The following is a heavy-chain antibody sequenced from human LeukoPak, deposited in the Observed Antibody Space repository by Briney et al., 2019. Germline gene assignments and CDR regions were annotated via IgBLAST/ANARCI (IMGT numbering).Heavy chain of an antibody. V-gene: IGHV4-39*07. Sequence: SETLSLTCTVSGGSISSSSYYWSWIRQPPGKGLEWIGEINHSGSTNYNPSLKSRVTISVDTSKNQFSLKLSSVTAADTAVYYCARRGGSYYSWFDPWGQGTLVTVSS. CDR2: INHSGST. CDR3: ARRGGSYYSWFDP. D-gene: IGHD1-26*01. J-gene: IGHJ5*02. CDR1: GGSISSSSYY.